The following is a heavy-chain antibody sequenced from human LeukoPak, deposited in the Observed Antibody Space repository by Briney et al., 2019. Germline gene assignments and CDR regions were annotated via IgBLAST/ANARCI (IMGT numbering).Heavy chain of an antibody. CDR2: ISAYNGNT. J-gene: IGHJ4*02. Sequence: GPSVKLSCKASGYTFTSYGISWVRQAPGQGLEWVGLISAYNGNTNYEQQLQCKVSMTTDKSTSTEDMELESLGSDHTVVYYCARDFPPGYWGQGTLVTVSS. CDR3: ARDFPPGY. CDR1: GYTFTSYG. V-gene: IGHV1-18*04.